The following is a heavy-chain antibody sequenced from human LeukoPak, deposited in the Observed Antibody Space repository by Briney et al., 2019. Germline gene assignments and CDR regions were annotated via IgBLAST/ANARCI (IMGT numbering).Heavy chain of an antibody. CDR1: GYIFPSYW. D-gene: IGHD3-22*01. V-gene: IGHV5-51*01. CDR2: IYPGDSDT. Sequence: GESLKITCKGSGYIFPSYWINWVRQMPGKGLEWMGIIYPGDSDTKYSPSFQGQVTISADKSINTAYLQWNSLKASDTAMYYCARSYDSRGYEPAGAFDIWGQGTMVTVSS. CDR3: ARSYDSRGYEPAGAFDI. J-gene: IGHJ3*02.